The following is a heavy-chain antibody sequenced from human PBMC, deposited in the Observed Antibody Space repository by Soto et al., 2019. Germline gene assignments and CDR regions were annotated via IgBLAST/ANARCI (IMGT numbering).Heavy chain of an antibody. V-gene: IGHV4-39*01. CDR2: IYYSGST. D-gene: IGHD2-2*01. CDR3: ARRQSTPWLDP. J-gene: IGHJ5*02. Sequence: SQTMPLTCSVFGGTIRSSSYYWGWIRQKPGKGLEWIGNIYYSGSTYYNPSLKSRVTISVDTSKNQFSLKLSSVTAAYTSVYYCARRQSTPWLDPWGQGTLVTVSS. CDR1: GGTIRSSSYY.